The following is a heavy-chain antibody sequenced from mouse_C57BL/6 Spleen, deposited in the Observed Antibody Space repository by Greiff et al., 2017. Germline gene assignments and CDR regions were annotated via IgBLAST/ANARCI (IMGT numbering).Heavy chain of an antibody. D-gene: IGHD2-5*01. V-gene: IGHV1-55*01. CDR2: IYPGSGST. J-gene: IGHJ4*01. Sequence: QVQLQQPGAELVKPGASVKMSCKASGYTFTSYWITWVKQRPGQGLEWIGDIYPGSGSTNYNEKFKSKATLTVDTSSRTAYMQLSSLTSEDSAVYYGSSSGYYSTHYYAMDYWGQGTSVTVSS. CDR3: SSSGYYSTHYYAMDY. CDR1: GYTFTSYW.